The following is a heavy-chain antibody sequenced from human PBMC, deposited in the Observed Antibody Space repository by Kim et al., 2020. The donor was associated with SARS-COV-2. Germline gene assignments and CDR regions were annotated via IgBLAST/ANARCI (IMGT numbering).Heavy chain of an antibody. J-gene: IGHJ5*01. V-gene: IGHV7-4-1*02. D-gene: IGHD3-3*01. CDR1: GYTFTSYA. Sequence: ASVKVSCKASGYTFTSYAMNWVRQAPGQGLQWMGWIYTNTGNPTYAQGFTGRFLFSFDTSVSTAYLQISSLKAEDTAVYYCASTFWSGYTNWFDSWGQGTLVTVSS. CDR3: ASTFWSGYTNWFDS. CDR2: IYTNTGNP.